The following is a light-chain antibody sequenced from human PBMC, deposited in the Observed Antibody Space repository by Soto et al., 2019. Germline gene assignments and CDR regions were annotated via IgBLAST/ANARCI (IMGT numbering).Light chain of an antibody. CDR2: DNN. J-gene: IGLJ2*01. V-gene: IGLV1-40*01. CDR1: SSNIGAGYD. Sequence: QLVLTQPPSVSGAPGQRVTISCTGSSSNIGAGYDVHWYQQLPGTAPKVLIYDNNNRPSGAPDRFSGSKSGTSASLAITGLQAEDEADYYCQSYDSSLSAVVFGGGTKLTVL. CDR3: QSYDSSLSAVV.